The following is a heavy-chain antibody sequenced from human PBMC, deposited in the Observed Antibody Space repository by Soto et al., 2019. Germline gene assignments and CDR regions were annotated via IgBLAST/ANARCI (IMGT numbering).Heavy chain of an antibody. CDR2: ISVSVGST. D-gene: IGHD2-21*01. J-gene: IGHJ4*02. CDR3: AKRDVPHSTSNAYVYDH. V-gene: IGHV3-23*01. CDR1: GVPFAPST. Sequence: EVQLLQSGGGLVQPGGALTLSCGVSGVPFAPSTMSWVRQAPGKGLEWVSTISVSVGSTYSADSVQGRFTVTSDISDNTLFLRMTSRPADDTAVYYCAKRDVPHSTSNAYVYDHWGRGVLVTVSS.